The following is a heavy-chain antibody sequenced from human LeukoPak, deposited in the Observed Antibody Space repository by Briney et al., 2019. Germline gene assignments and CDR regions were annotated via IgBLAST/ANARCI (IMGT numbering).Heavy chain of an antibody. Sequence: SETLSLTCTVSGGSISSGDYYWSWIRQPPGKGLEWIGYIYYSGSTYYNPSLKSRVTISVDTSKNQFSLKLSSVTAADTAVYYCAIDNPSYGYVVFEDWGQGTLVTVSS. D-gene: IGHD5-18*01. CDR3: AIDNPSYGYVVFED. V-gene: IGHV4-30-4*01. J-gene: IGHJ4*02. CDR2: IYYSGST. CDR1: GGSISSGDYY.